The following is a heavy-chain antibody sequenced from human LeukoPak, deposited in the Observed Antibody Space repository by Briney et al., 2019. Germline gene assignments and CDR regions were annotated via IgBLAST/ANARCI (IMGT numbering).Heavy chain of an antibody. J-gene: IGHJ4*02. Sequence: GGSLRLSCAASGFTFSSYAMSGVRQAPGEGLEWVSAISGSGGSTYYADSVKGRFTISRDNSKNTMYLQMNSLRAEDTAVYYCAKDASIVGATDFDYWGQGTLVTVSS. V-gene: IGHV3-23*01. CDR3: AKDASIVGATDFDY. CDR1: GFTFSSYA. CDR2: ISGSGGST. D-gene: IGHD1-26*01.